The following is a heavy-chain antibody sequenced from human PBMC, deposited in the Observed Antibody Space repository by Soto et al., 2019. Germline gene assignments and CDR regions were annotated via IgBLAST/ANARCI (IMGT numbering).Heavy chain of an antibody. V-gene: IGHV1-69*18. CDR2: IIPIFGTT. CDR1: GGTFSSYA. Sequence: QVQLVQSGAEVKKPGSSVKVSCKASGGTFSSYAISWVRQAPGQGLEWKGRIIPIFGTTNYAEKFQGRFTNTANESTNTAYMELSSLRSEDTAVYYCASPEYCSSTSCYYYYYGMDVWGQGTTVTVSS. D-gene: IGHD2-2*01. CDR3: ASPEYCSSTSCYYYYYGMDV. J-gene: IGHJ6*02.